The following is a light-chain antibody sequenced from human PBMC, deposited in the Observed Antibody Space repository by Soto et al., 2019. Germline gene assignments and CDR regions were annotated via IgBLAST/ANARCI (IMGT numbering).Light chain of an antibody. CDR3: QQRSAWPWT. CDR1: QSVSRY. Sequence: EIVLTQSPATLSLSPGERATLSCRASQSVSRYLAWYQQKPGQAPRLLIYDASSRATGIPARFSGSGAATDFTLTISTLEPEDFASYYCQQRSAWPWTFGQGTKVEIK. J-gene: IGKJ1*01. V-gene: IGKV3-11*01. CDR2: DAS.